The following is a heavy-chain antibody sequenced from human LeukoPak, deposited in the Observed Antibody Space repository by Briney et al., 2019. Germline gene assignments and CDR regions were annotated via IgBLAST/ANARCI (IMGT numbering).Heavy chain of an antibody. V-gene: IGHV3-66*01. CDR1: GGSISSGTYS. J-gene: IGHJ4*02. CDR2: IYSGGST. D-gene: IGHD5-24*01. CDR3: ARESDGYLDY. Sequence: ETLSLTCAVSGGSISSGTYSWSWVRQAPGKGLEWVSVIYSGGSTYYADSVKGRFTISRDNSKNTLYLQMNSLRAEDTAVYYCARESDGYLDYWGQGTLVTVSS.